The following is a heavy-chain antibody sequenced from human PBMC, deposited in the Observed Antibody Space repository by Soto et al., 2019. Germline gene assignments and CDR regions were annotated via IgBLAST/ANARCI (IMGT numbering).Heavy chain of an antibody. CDR2: IWHDGTNK. J-gene: IGHJ6*02. CDR1: GFTFNSFG. V-gene: IGHV3-33*01. D-gene: IGHD2-8*01. Sequence: QVPLVESGGGVVQPGTSLRLSCEASGFTFNSFGMHWVRQGPGKGLEWVAVIWHDGTNKYYVDSVKDRFTISRDNSKDTLYLQMNNLRAEDTAVYYCARTGLQIVQATTYYYGLDVWGQGTTVTVSS. CDR3: ARTGLQIVQATTYYYGLDV.